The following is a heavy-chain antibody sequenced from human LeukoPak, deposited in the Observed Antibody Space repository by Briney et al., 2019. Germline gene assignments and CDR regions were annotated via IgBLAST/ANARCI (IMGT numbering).Heavy chain of an antibody. CDR3: ARGNDYDSSGRNNGKNFDY. CDR2: IYYSGGT. Sequence: SETLSLICTLSGRSISSYYWSWIRQPPGKGLEWIGYIYYSGGTNYNPSLKSRVNISVGKSKKQFSLTLSSVTAADTAVYYCARGNDYDSSGRNNGKNFDYWGQGTLVTVSS. CDR1: GRSISSYY. J-gene: IGHJ4*02. V-gene: IGHV4-59*01. D-gene: IGHD3-22*01.